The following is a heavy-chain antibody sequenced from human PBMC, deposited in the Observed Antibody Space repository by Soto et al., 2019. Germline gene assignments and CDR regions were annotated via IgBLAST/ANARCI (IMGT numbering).Heavy chain of an antibody. D-gene: IGHD4-17*01. CDR3: ARDRGTVTNNVGQDYGMGV. CDR2: ISSRSTTI. V-gene: IGHV3-48*02. J-gene: IGHJ6*02. Sequence: GYLGVSCAASGFSFSSYSMNWVRQAPGKGLQWLSYISSRSTTINYADSVQGRFTISRDNAKNSLYLQMSSLRDEDTAVYYWARDRGTVTNNVGQDYGMGVWGQGTTVTVSS. CDR1: GFSFSSYS.